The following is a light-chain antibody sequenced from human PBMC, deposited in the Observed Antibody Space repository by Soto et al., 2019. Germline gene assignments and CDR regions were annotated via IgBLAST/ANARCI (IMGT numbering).Light chain of an antibody. CDR1: QSVSSNY. CDR2: RAS. Sequence: IVLTQSPGTLSLSPGDRATLSCRASQSVSSNYLAWYQQKPGQAPRLLIYRASSGAAGIPDRFSGRGSGTDFDLTSCRLEPEDFAVYFCQQYGRSPMSTFGQGTKLEVK. J-gene: IGKJ2*01. CDR3: QQYGRSPMST. V-gene: IGKV3-20*01.